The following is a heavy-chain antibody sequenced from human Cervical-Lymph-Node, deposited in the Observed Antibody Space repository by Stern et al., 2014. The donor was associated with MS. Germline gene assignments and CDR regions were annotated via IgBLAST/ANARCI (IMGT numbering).Heavy chain of an antibody. Sequence: VQLVESGGGMVQPGRSLRLSCAASGFTFSSSGMHWVRQAPGKGLEGLAIIYYDGSNRYYADSVKGRFTISRDNSKNTLYLQMNSLRAEDTAVYYCAREGGNTAEYFQHWGQGTLVTVSS. CDR3: AREGGNTAEYFQH. V-gene: IGHV3-33*01. CDR2: IYYDGSNR. CDR1: GFTFSSSG. D-gene: IGHD4-23*01. J-gene: IGHJ1*01.